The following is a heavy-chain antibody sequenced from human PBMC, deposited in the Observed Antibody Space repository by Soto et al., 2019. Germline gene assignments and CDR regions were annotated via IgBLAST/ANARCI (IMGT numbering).Heavy chain of an antibody. V-gene: IGHV4-31*03. CDR3: ARGRWLQPTRPFDY. Sequence: TLSITYTVSGGSISSGGYYWSWNSQHPGKGLEWIGYIYYSGSTYYNPSLKSRVTISVDTSKNQFSLKLSSVTAADTAVYYCARGRWLQPTRPFDYWGQGTLVTSPQ. CDR2: IYYSGST. D-gene: IGHD5-12*01. J-gene: IGHJ4*02. CDR1: GGSISSGGYY.